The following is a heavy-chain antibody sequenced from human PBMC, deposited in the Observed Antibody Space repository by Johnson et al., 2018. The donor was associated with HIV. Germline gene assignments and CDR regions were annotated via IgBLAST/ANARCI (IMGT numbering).Heavy chain of an antibody. J-gene: IGHJ3*01. D-gene: IGHD6-6*01. CDR3: ARGSSGSFDL. Sequence: VQLVESGGGVVQPGRSLRLSCAASGFTFSSYAMHWVRQAPGKGLEWVAVISYDGGNKYYADSVKGRFTISRDNSKNTLYLQMNSLRAEDTAVYYCARGSSGSFDLWGRGTMVTVSS. V-gene: IGHV3-30-3*01. CDR1: GFTFSSYA. CDR2: ISYDGGNK.